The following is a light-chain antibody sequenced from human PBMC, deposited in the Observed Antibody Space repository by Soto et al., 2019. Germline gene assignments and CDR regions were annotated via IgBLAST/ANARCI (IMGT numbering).Light chain of an antibody. CDR2: SAS. Sequence: EIVVTQSPSTLSVCPVGRATLSCRASQSISDTLAWYQQKPGQAPRLLIYSASRRATGFPGRFSGSGSGTDFTLTISSLQSEDLAVYYCQQYNNWPWTFGQGTKVDIK. V-gene: IGKV3-15*01. CDR1: QSISDT. CDR3: QQYNNWPWT. J-gene: IGKJ1*01.